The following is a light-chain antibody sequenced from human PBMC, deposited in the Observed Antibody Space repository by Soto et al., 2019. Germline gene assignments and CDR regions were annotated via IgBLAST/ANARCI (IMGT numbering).Light chain of an antibody. CDR1: SSDVGGYNY. Sequence: QSALTQPASVSGSPGQSITISCTGTSSDVGGYNYVSWYQQHPGKAPKLMVYEVGIRPSGVSNRFSGSKSGNTDSLTISGLQAEEKADYFCRSNTSSSSLGVFGGGTQMNVL. V-gene: IGLV2-14*01. CDR3: RSNTSSSSLGV. J-gene: IGLJ2*01. CDR2: EVG.